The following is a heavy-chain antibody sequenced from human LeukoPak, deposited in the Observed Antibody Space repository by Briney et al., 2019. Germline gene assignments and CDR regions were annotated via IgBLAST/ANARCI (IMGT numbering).Heavy chain of an antibody. J-gene: IGHJ4*02. CDR3: ARGRGSSSWFPLDY. CDR2: IKHSGST. CDR1: GGSFSGYY. D-gene: IGHD6-13*01. V-gene: IGHV4-34*01. Sequence: SETLSLTCAVYGGSFSGYYWSWIRQPPGKGLEWIGEIKHSGSTNYNPSLKSRVTISVDTSKNQFSLKLSSVTAADTAVYYCARGRGSSSWFPLDYWGQGTLVTVSS.